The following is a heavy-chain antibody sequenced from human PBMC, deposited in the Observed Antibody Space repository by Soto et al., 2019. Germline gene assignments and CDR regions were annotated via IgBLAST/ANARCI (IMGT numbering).Heavy chain of an antibody. Sequence: SVKVSCTASGGTLNKYSIDWVRQAPGQGPEWVGGIIPLFATPNYAQKFQGRVTITTDEVTNTVYMGLRSLTSEDTGVYYCARQFDHDRSGYYYAYWGQGTQVTVSS. CDR2: IIPLFATP. CDR1: GGTLNKYS. D-gene: IGHD3-22*01. J-gene: IGHJ4*02. V-gene: IGHV1-69*05. CDR3: ARQFDHDRSGYYYAY.